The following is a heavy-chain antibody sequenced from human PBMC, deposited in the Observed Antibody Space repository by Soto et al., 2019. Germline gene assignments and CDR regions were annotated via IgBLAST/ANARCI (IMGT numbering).Heavy chain of an antibody. Sequence: AGGSLRLSCTPSGFTFRNYGLHWVRQAPGKGLEWVALISYDGDNKYYTDSARGRFTVSRDNFRNTLFLQMDSLRPEDTAVYYCVRQIHYPHYGLDVWGQGTAVTVSS. J-gene: IGHJ6*02. D-gene: IGHD3-10*01. CDR3: VRQIHYPHYGLDV. CDR1: GFTFRNYG. V-gene: IGHV3-30*03. CDR2: ISYDGDNK.